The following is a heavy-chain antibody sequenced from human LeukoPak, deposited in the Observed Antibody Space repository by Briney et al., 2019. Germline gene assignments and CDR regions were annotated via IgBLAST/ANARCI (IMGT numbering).Heavy chain of an antibody. Sequence: SETLSLTCTTSGVCINRFYWSWVRQPPGKGLEWIGNIYSGVPTYFNPSLKSRVTISVDTSKNQFSLNLTSVTAADTAMYYCVQTTGWPGFDYWGQGILVTVSS. CDR2: IYSGVPT. CDR1: GVCINRFY. CDR3: VQTTGWPGFDY. D-gene: IGHD1-1*01. V-gene: IGHV4-4*09. J-gene: IGHJ4*02.